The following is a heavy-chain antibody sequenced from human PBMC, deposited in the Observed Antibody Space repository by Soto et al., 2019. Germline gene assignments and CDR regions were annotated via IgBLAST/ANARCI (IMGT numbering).Heavy chain of an antibody. V-gene: IGHV3-23*01. J-gene: IGHJ4*02. CDR3: ASRSATVLSLTY. CDR1: GFTFSSYA. CDR2: ISGSLGST. Sequence: PGGSLRLSCVVSGFTFSSYATSWVRQAPGKGLEWVSTISGSLGSTYYADSVQGRFTISRDNSKNTLYLQMDSLRAEDTAVYYCASRSATVLSLTYWGPGTQVTVSS. D-gene: IGHD4-17*01.